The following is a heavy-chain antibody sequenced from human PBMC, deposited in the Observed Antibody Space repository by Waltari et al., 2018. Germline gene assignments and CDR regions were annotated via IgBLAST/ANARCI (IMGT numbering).Heavy chain of an antibody. J-gene: IGHJ1*01. Sequence: QLQLHESGPGLVKPSETLSLTGTVSRGSIRTAYNWGWIRHPPGKGLERMGNMQYRGSTFYNPSLKSRVTISLDTSKNQFSLRLSSVGAADTAVYFCGRIAFGDDGGYFQHWGQGTLVTVSS. V-gene: IGHV4-39*01. CDR1: RGSIRTAYN. D-gene: IGHD4-17*01. CDR2: MQYRGST. CDR3: GRIAFGDDGGYFQH.